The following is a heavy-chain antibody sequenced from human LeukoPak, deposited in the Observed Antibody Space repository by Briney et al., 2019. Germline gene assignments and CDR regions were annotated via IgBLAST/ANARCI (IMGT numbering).Heavy chain of an antibody. D-gene: IGHD3-3*01. J-gene: IGHJ5*02. Sequence: GRSLRLSCSGAGFTFRDSAFHWVRQAPGKGLEWVAVISDDENKRFYADSVKGRFTISRDNSRDTLYLHMQTLRPEDSAVYYCARESGFMMVGEINADNWFDPWGQGTPVTVSS. CDR2: ISDDENKR. CDR1: GFTFRDSA. CDR3: ARESGFMMVGEINADNWFDP. V-gene: IGHV3-30*04.